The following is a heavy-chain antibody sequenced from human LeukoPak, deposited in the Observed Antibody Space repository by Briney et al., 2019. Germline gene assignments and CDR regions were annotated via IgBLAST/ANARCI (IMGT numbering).Heavy chain of an antibody. D-gene: IGHD3-22*01. CDR2: IYTSGST. CDR3: ARGRYYYDSSGYYPHFDY. V-gene: IGHV4-4*07. J-gene: IGHJ4*02. Sequence: PSETLSLTCTVSGGSISSYYWSWIRQPAGKGLEWIGRIYTSGSTNYNPSLKSRVTMSVDTSKNQFSLKLSSVTAADTAVYYCARGRYYYDSSGYYPHFDYWGQGTLVTVSS. CDR1: GGSISSYY.